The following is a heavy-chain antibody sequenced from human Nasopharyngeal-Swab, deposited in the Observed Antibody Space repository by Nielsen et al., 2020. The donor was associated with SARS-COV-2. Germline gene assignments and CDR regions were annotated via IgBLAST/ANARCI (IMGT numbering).Heavy chain of an antibody. D-gene: IGHD3-16*01. CDR2: ISDLGRT. Sequence: GSLRLSCTVSGGSISTYYWSWIRKPPGKGLEWIGYISDLGRTNYKSSLRSRVTISLDTSKNQFSLNLRFVTAADTAVYYCARHPKGDLLPGLWGQGTLVTVSS. CDR1: GGSISTYY. V-gene: IGHV4-59*08. J-gene: IGHJ4*02. CDR3: ARHPKGDLLPGL.